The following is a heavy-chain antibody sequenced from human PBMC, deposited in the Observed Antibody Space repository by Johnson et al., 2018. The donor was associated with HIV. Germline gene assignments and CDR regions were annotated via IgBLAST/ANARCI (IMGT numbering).Heavy chain of an antibody. CDR3: AKSDSGYDAFDI. J-gene: IGHJ3*02. CDR1: GFTFSSYG. Sequence: VQLVESGGGVVQPGRSLRLSCVVSGFTFSSYGMHWVRQAPGKGLEWVAVIWYDGSNKHYVDSVKGRFTISRDNSKNTLYLQMNSLLPEDTAVYYCAKSDSGYDAFDIWGQGTMVTVSS. D-gene: IGHD5-12*01. CDR2: IWYDGSNK. V-gene: IGHV3-33*06.